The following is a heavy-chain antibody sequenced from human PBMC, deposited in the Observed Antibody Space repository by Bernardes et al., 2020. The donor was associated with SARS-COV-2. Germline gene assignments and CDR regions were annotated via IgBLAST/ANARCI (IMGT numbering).Heavy chain of an antibody. CDR3: ARGPVGTPDF. V-gene: IGHV1-2*02. D-gene: IGHD1-26*01. CDR1: GYTFTAYY. J-gene: IGHJ4*02. Sequence: ASVKVSCKASGYTFTAYYMHWVRQAPGQGLEWMGWITPSRGVTNYAQEFQGRVTMTRDTSITTAYMELSSLKSDDTAVYYCARGPVGTPDFWGQGTLVTVSS. CDR2: ITPSRGVT.